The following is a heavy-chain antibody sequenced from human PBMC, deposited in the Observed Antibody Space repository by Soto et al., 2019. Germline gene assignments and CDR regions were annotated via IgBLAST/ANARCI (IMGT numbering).Heavy chain of an antibody. CDR2: IIPIFGTA. CDR3: ARETLSGWYYYYGMDV. J-gene: IGHJ6*02. D-gene: IGHD6-19*01. Sequence: SVKVSCKASGGTFSSYAISWVRQAPGQGLEWMGGIIPIFGTANYAQKFQGRVTITADKSTSTAYMELSSLRSEDTAVYYCARETLSGWYYYYGMDVWGQGTTVTVSS. CDR1: GGTFSSYA. V-gene: IGHV1-69*06.